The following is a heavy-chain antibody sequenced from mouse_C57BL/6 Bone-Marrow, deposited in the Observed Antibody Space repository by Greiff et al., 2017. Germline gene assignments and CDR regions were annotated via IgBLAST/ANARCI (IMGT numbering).Heavy chain of an antibody. CDR3: ARSGLLLSFPYWYFDV. V-gene: IGHV1-50*01. Sequence: QVQLQQPGAELVKPGASVKLSCKASGYTFTSYWMQWVKQRPGQGLEWIGEIDPSDSYTNYNQKFKGKATLTVDTSSSTAYMPLSSLTSEDSAVYYCARSGLLLSFPYWYFDVWGTGTTVTVSS. CDR1: GYTFTSYW. J-gene: IGHJ1*03. D-gene: IGHD2-3*01. CDR2: IDPSDSYT.